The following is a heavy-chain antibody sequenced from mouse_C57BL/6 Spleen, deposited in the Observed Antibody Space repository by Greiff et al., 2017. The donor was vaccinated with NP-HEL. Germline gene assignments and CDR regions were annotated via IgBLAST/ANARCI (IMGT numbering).Heavy chain of an antibody. CDR1: GYTFPSYW. CDR2: IHPNSGST. Sequence: QVQLKQPGAELVKPGASVKLSCKASGYTFPSYWLPWVKQRPGQGLEWIGMIHPNSGSTNYNEKFKSKATLTVDKSSSTAYMQLSSLTSEDSAVYYCARSGGLYYFDYWGQGTTLTVSS. J-gene: IGHJ2*01. V-gene: IGHV1-64*01. D-gene: IGHD3-3*01. CDR3: ARSGGLYYFDY.